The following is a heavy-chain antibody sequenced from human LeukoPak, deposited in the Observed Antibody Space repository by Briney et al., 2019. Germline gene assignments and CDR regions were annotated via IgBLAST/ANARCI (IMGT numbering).Heavy chain of an antibody. CDR3: ARASTTVWAFDI. V-gene: IGHV4-4*02. J-gene: IGHJ3*02. CDR2: IYHSGST. CDR1: GGSISSSNW. Sequence: SETLSLTCAVSGGSISSSNWWSWVRQPPGKGLEWIGEIYHSGSTNYSPSLKSRVTISVDKSKNQFSLKLSSVTAADTAVYYCARASTTVWAFDIWGQGTMVTVSS. D-gene: IGHD4-17*01.